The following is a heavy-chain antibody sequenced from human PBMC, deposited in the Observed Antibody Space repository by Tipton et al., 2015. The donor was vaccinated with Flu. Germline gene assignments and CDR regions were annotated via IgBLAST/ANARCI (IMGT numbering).Heavy chain of an antibody. CDR1: GFTFSSYG. D-gene: IGHD2-15*01. J-gene: IGHJ4*02. Sequence: SLRLSCAASGFTFSSYGMHWVRQAPGKGLEWVAVISYDGSNEYYADSVKGRFTISRDNSKNTLYLQMNSLRADDTAVYYCAKGITEAATREVYWGQGPLVTVSS. CDR2: ISYDGSNE. CDR3: AKGITEAATREVY. V-gene: IGHV3-30*18.